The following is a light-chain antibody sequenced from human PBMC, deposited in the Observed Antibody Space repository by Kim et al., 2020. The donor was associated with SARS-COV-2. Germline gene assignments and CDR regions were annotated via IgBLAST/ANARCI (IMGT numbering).Light chain of an antibody. V-gene: IGLV2-8*01. Sequence: GQGVTIAVTGTSSDVGGYNYVAWYQHHPGKAPKLMIYEVSKRPSGVPDRFSGSKSGNTASLTVSGLQAEDEADYYCTTYAGSKNLVFGGGTQLTVL. CDR3: TTYAGSKNLV. CDR1: SSDVGGYNY. CDR2: EVS. J-gene: IGLJ2*01.